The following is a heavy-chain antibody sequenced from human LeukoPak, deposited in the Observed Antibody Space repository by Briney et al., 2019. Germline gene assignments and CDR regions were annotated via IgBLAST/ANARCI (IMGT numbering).Heavy chain of an antibody. CDR2: ISSSGSTI. J-gene: IGHJ3*02. CDR1: GFTFSSYE. Sequence: GGSLRLSCAASGFTFSSYEMNWVRQAPGKGLEWVSYISSSGSTIYYADSVKGRFTISRDNAKNSLYLQMNSLRAEDTAVYYCANDFWSGYYIVRDAFDIWGQGTMVTVSS. V-gene: IGHV3-48*03. D-gene: IGHD3-3*01. CDR3: ANDFWSGYYIVRDAFDI.